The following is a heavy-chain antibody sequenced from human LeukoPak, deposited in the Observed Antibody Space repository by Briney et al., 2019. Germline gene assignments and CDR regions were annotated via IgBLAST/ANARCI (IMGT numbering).Heavy chain of an antibody. CDR1: GYTFTSYA. Sequence: ASMKVSCKASGYTFTSYAMHWVRQVPGQRLEWMGWINAGNGNTKYSQKFQGRVTITRDTSASTAYMELTSLRSEDTAVYYCASTQWEQELVTGAFDIWGQGTMVTVSS. CDR2: INAGNGNT. V-gene: IGHV1-3*01. J-gene: IGHJ3*02. CDR3: ASTQWEQELVTGAFDI. D-gene: IGHD1-26*01.